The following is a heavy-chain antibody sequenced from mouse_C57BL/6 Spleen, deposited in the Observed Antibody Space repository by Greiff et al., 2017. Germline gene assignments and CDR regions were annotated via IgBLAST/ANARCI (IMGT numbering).Heavy chain of an antibody. Sequence: QVQLQQSGPGLVQPSQSLSITCTVSGFSLTSYGVHWVRQSPGKGLEWLGVLWRGGSTDYIAAFISRLSISKDNSKSQVFFKMNSLQADDTAIYYCARSCYDYDGIDYWGQGTTLTVSS. CDR2: LWRGGST. CDR3: ARSCYDYDGIDY. CDR1: GFSLTSYG. D-gene: IGHD2-4*01. V-gene: IGHV2-2*01. J-gene: IGHJ2*01.